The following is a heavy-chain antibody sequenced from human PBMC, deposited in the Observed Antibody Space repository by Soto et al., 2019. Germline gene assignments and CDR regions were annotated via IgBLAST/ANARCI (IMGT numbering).Heavy chain of an antibody. Sequence: QAGGSLRLSCAASGFTFSSYSMNWVRQAPGKGLEWVSYISSSSSTIYYADSVKGRFTISRDNAKNSLYLQMNSLRDEDTAVYYCARVSAPIRGVLRFLEWLLFFDYWGQGTLVTVSS. CDR1: GFTFSSYS. CDR2: ISSSSSTI. CDR3: ARVSAPIRGVLRFLEWLLFFDY. J-gene: IGHJ4*02. V-gene: IGHV3-48*02. D-gene: IGHD3-3*01.